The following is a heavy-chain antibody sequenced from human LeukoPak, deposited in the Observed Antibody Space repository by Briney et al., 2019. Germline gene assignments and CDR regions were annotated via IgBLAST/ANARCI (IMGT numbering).Heavy chain of an antibody. CDR1: GFTFSGYA. V-gene: IGHV3-23*01. CDR3: AKIGDYDFWSGPNAGHFDY. D-gene: IGHD3-3*01. Sequence: GGSLRLSCVASGFTFSGYAMSWFRQAPRKGLGWVSAVSGGGGSAYYADSVKGRFTISRDNSKNTLYLQTNSLKVEDTAVYFCAKIGDYDFWSGPNAGHFDYWGQGTLVTVSS. CDR2: VSGGGGSA. J-gene: IGHJ4*02.